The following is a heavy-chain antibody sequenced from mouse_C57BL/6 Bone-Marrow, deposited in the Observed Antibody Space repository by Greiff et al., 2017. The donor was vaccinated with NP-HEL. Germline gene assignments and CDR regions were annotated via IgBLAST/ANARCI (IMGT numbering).Heavy chain of an antibody. CDR1: GYSFTSYY. J-gene: IGHJ3*01. CDR3: ARSRLYYGSSLAWFAY. Sequence: VKLQESGPELVKPGASVKISCKASGYSFTSYYIHWVKQRPGQGLEWIGWIYPGSGNTKYNEKFKGKATLTADTSSSTAYMQLSSLTSEDSAVYYCARSRLYYGSSLAWFAYWGQGTLVTVSA. V-gene: IGHV1-66*01. CDR2: IYPGSGNT. D-gene: IGHD1-1*01.